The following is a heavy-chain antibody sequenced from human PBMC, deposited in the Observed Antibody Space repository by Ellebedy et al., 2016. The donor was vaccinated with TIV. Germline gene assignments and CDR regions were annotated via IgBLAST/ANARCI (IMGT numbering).Heavy chain of an antibody. CDR3: ASLFMGRPFDY. V-gene: IGHV1-18*01. CDR1: GYTFTNYG. D-gene: IGHD3-10*01. J-gene: IGHJ4*02. CDR2: FNPYNGNT. Sequence: AASVKVSCKASGYTFTNYGLSWVRQAPGQGLEWMGWFNPYNGNTNYAQNFQGRVTMTRDTSTSPAYMELRSLRSDDTAVYYWASLFMGRPFDYWGQGTLVTVSS.